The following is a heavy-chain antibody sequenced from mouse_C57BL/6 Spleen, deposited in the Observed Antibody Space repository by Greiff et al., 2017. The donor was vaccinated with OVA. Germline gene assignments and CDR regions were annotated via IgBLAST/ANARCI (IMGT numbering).Heavy chain of an antibody. J-gene: IGHJ4*01. CDR1: GYTFTSYW. D-gene: IGHD2-3*01. CDR2: IYPGSGST. Sequence: QVQLKQSGAELVKPGASVKMSCKASGYTFTSYWITWVKQRPGQGLEWIGDIYPGSGSTNYNEKFKSKATLTVDTSSSTAYMQLSSLTSEDSAVYYCARLDGYYEGAMDYWGQGTSVTVSS. CDR3: ARLDGYYEGAMDY. V-gene: IGHV1-55*01.